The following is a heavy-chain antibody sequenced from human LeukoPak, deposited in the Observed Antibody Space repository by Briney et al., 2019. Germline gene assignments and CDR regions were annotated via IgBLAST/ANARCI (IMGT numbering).Heavy chain of an antibody. CDR3: ARGVSYGAKADP. V-gene: IGHV1-2*02. J-gene: IGHJ5*02. CDR2: INPNSGGT. D-gene: IGHD4-23*01. Sequence: ASVKVSCKASGYTFTGYYMRWVRQAPGQGLEWMGWINPNSGGTNYAQKFQGRVTMTRDTSISTAYMELSRLRSDDTAVYYCARGVSYGAKADPWGQGTLVTVSS. CDR1: GYTFTGYY.